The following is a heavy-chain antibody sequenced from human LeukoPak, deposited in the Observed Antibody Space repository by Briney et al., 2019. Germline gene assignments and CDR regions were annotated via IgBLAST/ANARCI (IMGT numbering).Heavy chain of an antibody. D-gene: IGHD3-10*01. J-gene: IGHJ4*02. CDR3: ATAGFGGHFDY. CDR2: INPSSGGT. Sequence: ASVKVSCKASGYTFTDYYMHWVRQAPAQGVQWMGWINPSSGGTNYAQNFQGWVTFTMDASITTSYVELRSLRPDDTAVYYCATAGFGGHFDYWGQGTLLTVSS. CDR1: GYTFTDYY. V-gene: IGHV1-2*04.